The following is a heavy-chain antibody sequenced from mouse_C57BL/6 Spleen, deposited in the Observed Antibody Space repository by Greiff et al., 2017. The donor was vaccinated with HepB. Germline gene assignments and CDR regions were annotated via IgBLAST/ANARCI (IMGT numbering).Heavy chain of an antibody. CDR3: ARGITTVVAHYWYFDV. Sequence: EVQLQESGPGLVKPSQSLSLTCSVTGYSITSGYYWNWIRQFPGNKLEWMGYISYDGSNNYNPSLKNRISITRDTSKNQFFLKLNSVTTEDTATYDCARGITTVVAHYWYFDVWGTGTTVTVSS. CDR2: ISYDGSN. V-gene: IGHV3-6*01. J-gene: IGHJ1*03. D-gene: IGHD1-1*01. CDR1: GYSITSGYY.